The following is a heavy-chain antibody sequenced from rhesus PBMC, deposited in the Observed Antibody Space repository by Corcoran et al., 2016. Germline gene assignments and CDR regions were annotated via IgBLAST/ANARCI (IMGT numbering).Heavy chain of an antibody. V-gene: IGHV4-173*01. CDR1: GGSISNNY. Sequence: QLQLQESGPGLVKPSETLSLTCAVSGGSISNNYWSWIRQPPGQGLECIGRISGSSGSPDSSPSLKSRVTISTDTSKNQFSLVLSSVTAADTAVYYCVRLIAAGPLDYFDFWGQGVLVTVSS. CDR2: ISGSSGSP. D-gene: IGHD6-13*01. CDR3: VRLIAAGPLDYFDF. J-gene: IGHJ4*01.